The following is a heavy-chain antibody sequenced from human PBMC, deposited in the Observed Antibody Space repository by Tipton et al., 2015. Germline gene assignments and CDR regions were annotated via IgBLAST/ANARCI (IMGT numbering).Heavy chain of an antibody. Sequence: ALRLSCAASGFSFSNYAMSWVRQAPGKGLEWVALISYDGSTKYSSDSVKGRFTISRDNSKNTMYLQMNSLRAEDTAEYYCARGGGSAFDIWGQGTMVTVSS. D-gene: IGHD3-10*01. CDR3: ARGGGSAFDI. J-gene: IGHJ3*02. V-gene: IGHV3-30*03. CDR2: ISYDGSTK. CDR1: GFSFSNYA.